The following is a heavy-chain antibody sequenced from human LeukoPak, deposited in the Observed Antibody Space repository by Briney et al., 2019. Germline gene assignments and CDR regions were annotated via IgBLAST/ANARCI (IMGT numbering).Heavy chain of an antibody. J-gene: IGHJ3*02. CDR1: GYTFDDSV. Sequence: PGGSLRLSCAASGYTFDDSVMSWVRQAPGKGLEWVSSINWNGGSTGYAGSVKGRFTISRDNAKNSLYLQMNSLRAEDTALYYCAKGGYYDLDAFDIWGQGTMVTVSS. V-gene: IGHV3-20*04. CDR3: AKGGYYDLDAFDI. D-gene: IGHD1-26*01. CDR2: INWNGGST.